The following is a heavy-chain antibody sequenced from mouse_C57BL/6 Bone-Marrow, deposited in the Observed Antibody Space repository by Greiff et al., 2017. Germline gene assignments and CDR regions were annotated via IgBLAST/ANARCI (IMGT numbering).Heavy chain of an antibody. CDR2: INYDGSST. J-gene: IGHJ1*03. Sequence: DVKLVESEGGLVQPGSSMKLSCTASGFTFSDYYMAWVRQVPEKGLEWVANINYDGSSTYYLDSLKSRFIISRDNAKNILYLQMSSLKSEDTATYYCARVITTVVAWYFDVWGTGTTVTVSS. CDR1: GFTFSDYY. CDR3: ARVITTVVAWYFDV. V-gene: IGHV5-16*01. D-gene: IGHD1-1*01.